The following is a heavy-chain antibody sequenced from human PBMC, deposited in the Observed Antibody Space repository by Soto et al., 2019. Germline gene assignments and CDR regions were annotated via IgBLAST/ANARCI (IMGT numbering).Heavy chain of an antibody. CDR3: ARDGRQYYYYYGMDV. J-gene: IGHJ6*02. Sequence: PSETLSLTCTVSGGSISSYYWSWIRQPPGKGLEWIGYIYYSGSTNYNPSLKSRVTISVDTSKNQFPLKLSSVTAADTAVYYCARDGRQYYYYYGMDVWGQGTTVTVSS. CDR1: GGSISSYY. V-gene: IGHV4-59*01. CDR2: IYYSGST.